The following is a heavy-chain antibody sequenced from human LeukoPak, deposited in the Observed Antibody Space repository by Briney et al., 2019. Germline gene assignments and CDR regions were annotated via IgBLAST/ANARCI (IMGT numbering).Heavy chain of an antibody. CDR1: GYTFTSYD. CDR2: MNPSSGNT. CDR3: ARGLYCTNGVCYSWFDP. J-gene: IGHJ5*02. Sequence: GASVKVSCKASGYTFTSYDINWVRQATGQGLEWMGWMNPSSGNTGYAQKFQGRVTITRNTSISTAYMELSSLRSEDTAVYYCARGLYCTNGVCYSWFDPWGQGTLVTVSS. V-gene: IGHV1-8*03. D-gene: IGHD2-8*01.